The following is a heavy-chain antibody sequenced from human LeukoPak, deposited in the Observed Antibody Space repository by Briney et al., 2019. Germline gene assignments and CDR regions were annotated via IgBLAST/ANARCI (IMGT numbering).Heavy chain of an antibody. CDR3: ARARGYIAAAGKFFYMDV. J-gene: IGHJ6*03. D-gene: IGHD6-13*01. V-gene: IGHV4-59*01. Sequence: SETPSLTCTVSGGSISSYYWSWIRQPPGKGLEWIGYIYYSGSTNYNPSLKSRVTISVDTSKNQFSLKLSSVTAADTAVYYCARARGYIAAAGKFFYMDVWGKGTTVTVSS. CDR1: GGSISSYY. CDR2: IYYSGST.